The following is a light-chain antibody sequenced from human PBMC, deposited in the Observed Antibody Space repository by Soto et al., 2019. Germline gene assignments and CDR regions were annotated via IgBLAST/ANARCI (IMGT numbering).Light chain of an antibody. J-gene: IGLJ3*02. CDR2: NTN. CDR3: VVPMGSGIWV. CDR1: SGSVSTRYS. Sequence: QTVVTQEPSLSVSPGGTVTLTCGLSSGSVSTRYSPNWYQQTPGQAPRTLIYNTNTRSSGVSDRFSGSILGNKAALTITGAQADDESHYYCVVPMGSGIWVFGGGTKLTVL. V-gene: IGLV8-61*01.